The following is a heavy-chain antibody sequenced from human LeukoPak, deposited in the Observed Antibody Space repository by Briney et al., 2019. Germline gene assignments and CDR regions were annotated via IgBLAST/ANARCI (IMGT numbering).Heavy chain of an antibody. V-gene: IGHV4-61*02. Sequence: SQTLSLTCTVSGGSLSSGSYYWSWIRQPAGKGLEWIGRIYTSGSTNYNPSLKSRVTISVDTSKNQFSLKLSSVTAADTAVYYCASTTYYYDSSGYSDAFDIWGQGTMVTVSS. CDR1: GGSLSSGSYY. J-gene: IGHJ3*02. D-gene: IGHD3-22*01. CDR2: IYTSGST. CDR3: ASTTYYYDSSGYSDAFDI.